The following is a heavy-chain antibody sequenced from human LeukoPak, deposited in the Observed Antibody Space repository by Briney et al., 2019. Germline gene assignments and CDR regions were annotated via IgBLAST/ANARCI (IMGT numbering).Heavy chain of an antibody. CDR1: GYTFTSYD. Sequence: ASVKVSCKASGYTFTSYDINWVRQATGQGLEWMGWMNPNSGNTGYAQKFQGRVTITRNTSISTAYMELSSLRSEDAAVYYCARGHPKSNQHLRFRFDYWGQGTLVTVSS. D-gene: IGHD3-3*01. J-gene: IGHJ4*02. CDR2: MNPNSGNT. V-gene: IGHV1-8*03. CDR3: ARGHPKSNQHLRFRFDY.